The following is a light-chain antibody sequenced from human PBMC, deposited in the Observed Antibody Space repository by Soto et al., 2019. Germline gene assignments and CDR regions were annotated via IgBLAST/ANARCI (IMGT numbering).Light chain of an antibody. J-gene: IGLJ1*01. CDR2: EVT. CDR1: SSDVGSYDL. Sequence: QSVLTQPASVSGSPGQSIAISCTGTSSDVGSYDLVSWYQQHPGKAPKLIIYEVTKRPSGVSDRFSGSKSGNTAPLTISGLQAEDEADYYCYSYAGSNTYYVFGTGTKVTVL. V-gene: IGLV2-23*02. CDR3: YSYAGSNTYYV.